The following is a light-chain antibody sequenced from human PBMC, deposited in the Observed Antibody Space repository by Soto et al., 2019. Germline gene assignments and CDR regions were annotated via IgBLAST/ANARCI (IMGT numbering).Light chain of an antibody. Sequence: DIQMTQSPSSLSASVGDRVTITCRASQIISSYLNWYQQKPGKAPKLLIYAASSLQSGVPSRFSGSGSGTDFTLTISCLQSEDFATYYCQQYYSYPQTFGQGTRLEIK. V-gene: IGKV1-39*01. CDR2: AAS. CDR3: QQYYSYPQT. J-gene: IGKJ5*01. CDR1: QIISSY.